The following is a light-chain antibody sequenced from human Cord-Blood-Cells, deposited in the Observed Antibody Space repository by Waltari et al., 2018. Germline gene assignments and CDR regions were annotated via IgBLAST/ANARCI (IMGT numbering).Light chain of an antibody. CDR3: QQSYSTPRT. CDR2: AAS. J-gene: IGKJ5*01. V-gene: IGKV1-39*01. CDR1: QSISSY. Sequence: IQMTQSPSSLSASVGDRVTITCRASQSISSYLNWYQQNPGKAPKLLIYAASSLQSGVPSRFSGSGSGTDFTLTISSLQPEDFATYYCQQSYSTPRTFGQGTRLEIK.